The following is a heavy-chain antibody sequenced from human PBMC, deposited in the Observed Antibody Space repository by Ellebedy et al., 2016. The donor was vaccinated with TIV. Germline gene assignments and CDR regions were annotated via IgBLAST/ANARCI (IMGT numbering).Heavy chain of an antibody. D-gene: IGHD3-10*01. Sequence: GESLKISCVASGFTFSNYNMNWVRQAPGKGLEWVGFIRSKAYGGTTEYAASVRGRFTISRDDSKNSLYLQMNSLRAEDTAQYYCAKYFHGTGNTNGATFDVWGQGTMVTVSS. V-gene: IGHV3-71*01. J-gene: IGHJ3*01. CDR1: GFTFSNYN. CDR2: IRSKAYGGTT. CDR3: AKYFHGTGNTNGATFDV.